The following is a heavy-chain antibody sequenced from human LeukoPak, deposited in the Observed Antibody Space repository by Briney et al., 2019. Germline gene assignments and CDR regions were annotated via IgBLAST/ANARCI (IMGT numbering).Heavy chain of an antibody. CDR2: IRYDGSNK. D-gene: IGHD4-17*01. J-gene: IGHJ5*02. V-gene: IGHV3-30*02. CDR3: AKDPSHDYGDYWFDP. Sequence: PGGSLRLSCAASGFTFSSYGMHWVRQAPGKGLEWVAFIRYDGSNKYYADSVKGRFTISRDNSKNTLYLQMNSLGAEDTAVYYCAKDPSHDYGDYWFDPWGQGTLVTVSS. CDR1: GFTFSSYG.